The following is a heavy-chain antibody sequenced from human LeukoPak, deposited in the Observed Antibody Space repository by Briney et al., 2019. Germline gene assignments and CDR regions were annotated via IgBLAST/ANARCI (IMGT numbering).Heavy chain of an antibody. J-gene: IGHJ4*02. CDR3: AKNRQQLIPEDFDY. V-gene: IGHV3-23*01. CDR1: GFTFTYV. Sequence: GGSLTLSCAASGFTFTYVMSWVRQAPGKGLEWVSSISVRDDSTHYADSVRGRFTISRDNSKNTVYLQMKSLRAEDTAIYYCAKNRQQLIPEDFDYWGQGTLVTVSS. D-gene: IGHD1-1*01. CDR2: ISVRDDST.